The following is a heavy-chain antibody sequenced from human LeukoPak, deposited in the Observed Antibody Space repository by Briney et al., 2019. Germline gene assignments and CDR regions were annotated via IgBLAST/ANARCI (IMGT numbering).Heavy chain of an antibody. CDR3: ASSGPLGRDAFDI. Sequence: SQTLSLTCTVSGGSISRGGSYWSWIRQRPGKGLEWIGYIYFGGSTYYNPSLKSRVTISVDTSKNQFSLKLSSVTAADTAMYYCASSGPLGRDAFDIWGQGTMVTVSS. J-gene: IGHJ3*02. V-gene: IGHV4-31*02. CDR2: IYFGGST. D-gene: IGHD5-12*01. CDR1: GGSISRGGSY.